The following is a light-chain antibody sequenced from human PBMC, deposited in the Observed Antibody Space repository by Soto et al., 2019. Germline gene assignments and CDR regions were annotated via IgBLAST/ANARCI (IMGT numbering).Light chain of an antibody. CDR1: SSDVGGYNY. J-gene: IGLJ2*01. CDR2: DVS. Sequence: QSALTQPASVSGSPGQSITISCTGTSSDVGGYNYVSWYQQHPGKAPKLMIYDVSNRPSGVSNRFSGSKSGNTASLTISGLLAEEDADDYCSSYTGSSTLFVVFGGGTKLTVL. CDR3: SSYTGSSTLFVV. V-gene: IGLV2-14*01.